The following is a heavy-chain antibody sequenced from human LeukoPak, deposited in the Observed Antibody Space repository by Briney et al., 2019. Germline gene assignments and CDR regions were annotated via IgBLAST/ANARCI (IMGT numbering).Heavy chain of an antibody. Sequence: RSGGSLRLSCAASGFTFSDYYMSWIRQAPGKGLEWVSYISSSGSTIYYADSVKGRFTISRDNAENSLYLQMNSLRAEDTAVYYCASALIAAAGTIWGQGTLVTVSS. CDR2: ISSSGSTI. D-gene: IGHD6-13*01. CDR3: ASALIAAAGTI. V-gene: IGHV3-11*01. J-gene: IGHJ4*02. CDR1: GFTFSDYY.